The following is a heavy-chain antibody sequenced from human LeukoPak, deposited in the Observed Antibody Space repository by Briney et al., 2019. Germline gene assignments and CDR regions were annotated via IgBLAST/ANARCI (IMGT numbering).Heavy chain of an antibody. CDR2: ISSSSSYI. CDR1: GFTFSSYS. CDR3: ARGKYGDYADAFDI. Sequence: GGSLRLSCAASGFTFSSYSMNWVRQAPGKGLEWVSSISSSSSYIYYADSVKGRFTISRDNAKNSLYLQMNSLRDEDTAVYYCARGKYGDYADAFDIWGQGTMVTVSS. D-gene: IGHD4-17*01. V-gene: IGHV3-21*01. J-gene: IGHJ3*02.